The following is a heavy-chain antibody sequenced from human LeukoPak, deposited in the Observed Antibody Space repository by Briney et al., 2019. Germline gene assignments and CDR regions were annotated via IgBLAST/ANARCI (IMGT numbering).Heavy chain of an antibody. CDR1: GFTFSTYA. CDR2: ISGDGGYT. CDR3: AKGLDGSWSYSPLDY. V-gene: IGHV3-23*01. J-gene: IGHJ4*02. D-gene: IGHD3-10*01. Sequence: PGGSLRLSCAASGFTFSTYAMTWVRQAPGKGLEWVSSISGDGGYTYYADFVKGRFTISRDNSNNTLYLPMNSLRAEDTAVYYCAKGLDGSWSYSPLDYWGQGTLVTVSS.